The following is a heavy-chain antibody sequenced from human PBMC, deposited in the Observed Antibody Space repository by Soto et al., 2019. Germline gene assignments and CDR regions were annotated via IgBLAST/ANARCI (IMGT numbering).Heavy chain of an antibody. V-gene: IGHV4-39*07. CDR2: IYYSGST. CDR3: ARDRYCGGDCKDAFDI. D-gene: IGHD2-21*02. CDR1: GGSISSSSYY. Sequence: SETLSLTCTVSGGSISSSSYYWGWIRQPPGKGLEGIGSIYYSGSTYYNPSLKSRVTISVDTSKNQFSLKLSSVTAADTAVYYCARDRYCGGDCKDAFDIWGQGTMVTVSS. J-gene: IGHJ3*02.